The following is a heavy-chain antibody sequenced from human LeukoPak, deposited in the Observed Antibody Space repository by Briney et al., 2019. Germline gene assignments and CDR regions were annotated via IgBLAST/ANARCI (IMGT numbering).Heavy chain of an antibody. CDR3: ARLTAAGTVDY. V-gene: IGHV4-39*01. J-gene: IGHJ4*02. CDR2: IYYSGRT. CDR1: GGSISCSDCY. D-gene: IGHD6-13*01. Sequence: SETLSLTCTVSGGSISCSDCYWGWIRQPPGRGLEWVASIYYSGRTYYNPSLKSRVTISVDTSKNQFSLTHSSDTAADTAVYYCARLTAAGTVDYWGQGTLVTVSS.